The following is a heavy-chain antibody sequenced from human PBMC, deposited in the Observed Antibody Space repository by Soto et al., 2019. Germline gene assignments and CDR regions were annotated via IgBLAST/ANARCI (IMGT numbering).Heavy chain of an antibody. Sequence: QVQLVQSGADVKRPGASVRVSCKPSGYPFTDLYIHWVRLAPGLGLEWMGWIDPRSGASRKTQKLQGRFTLTRDPSTSTVYMELFSLRSDDTAVYYCARENYGPLDYWGQGTLVTVSS. CDR1: GYPFTDLY. CDR2: IDPRSGAS. CDR3: ARENYGPLDY. V-gene: IGHV1-2*02. J-gene: IGHJ4*02. D-gene: IGHD3-10*01.